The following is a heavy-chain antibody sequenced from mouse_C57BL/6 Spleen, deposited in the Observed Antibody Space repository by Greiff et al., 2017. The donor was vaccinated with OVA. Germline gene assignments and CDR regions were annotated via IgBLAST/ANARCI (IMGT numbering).Heavy chain of an antibody. CDR3: ARWTDYDGFAY. CDR2: INPNNGGT. Sequence: EVKLVESGPELVKPGASVKIPCKASGYTFTDYNMDWVKQSHGKSLEWIGDINPNNGGTIYNQKFKGKATLTVDKSSSTAYMELRSLTSEDTAVYYCARWTDYDGFAYWGQGTLVTVSA. J-gene: IGHJ3*01. D-gene: IGHD2-4*01. V-gene: IGHV1-18*01. CDR1: GYTFTDYN.